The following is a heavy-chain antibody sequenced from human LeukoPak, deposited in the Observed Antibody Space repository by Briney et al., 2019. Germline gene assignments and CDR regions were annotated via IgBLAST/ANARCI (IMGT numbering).Heavy chain of an antibody. J-gene: IGHJ4*02. CDR1: GFTFSCYG. Sequence: QTGGSLRLSCAASGFTFSCYGMSWISHGPGKGLVWVDNIDQDGSEKSYVDSVKGRFTNSRDNAKNSLCLQMNSLRAEDTALYYCARDQGAAGDYWGQGTLVTVSS. V-gene: IGHV3-7*01. CDR2: IDQDGSEK. D-gene: IGHD6-13*01. CDR3: ARDQGAAGDY.